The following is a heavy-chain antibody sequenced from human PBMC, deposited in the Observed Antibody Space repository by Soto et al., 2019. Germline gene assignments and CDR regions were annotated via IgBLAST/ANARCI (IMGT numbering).Heavy chain of an antibody. CDR1: GGPISSGGYY. D-gene: IGHD3-16*02. CDR3: ARVGDYYDYVWGSYRPYYFDY. CDR2: IYYSGST. V-gene: IGHV4-31*03. J-gene: IGHJ4*02. Sequence: SETLSLTCTVSGGPISSGGYYWSWIRQHPGRGLEWIGYIYYSGSTYYNPSLKSRVTISVDTSKNQFSLKLSSVTAADTAVYYCARVGDYYDYVWGSYRPYYFDYWGQGTLVTVSS.